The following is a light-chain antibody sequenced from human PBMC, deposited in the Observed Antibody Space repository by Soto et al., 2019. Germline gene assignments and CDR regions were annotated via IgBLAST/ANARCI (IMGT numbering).Light chain of an antibody. Sequence: QSVLTQAPSASGTPGQRVTISCSGSNSNIGGNSVSWYHHLPGTAPKLLIFNNSQRPSGVPDRFSGSKSGTSASLAISGLQSEDEDDYYCASWDDSLNGHWVFGGGTKVTVL. CDR3: ASWDDSLNGHWV. J-gene: IGLJ3*02. CDR1: NSNIGGNS. V-gene: IGLV1-44*01. CDR2: NNS.